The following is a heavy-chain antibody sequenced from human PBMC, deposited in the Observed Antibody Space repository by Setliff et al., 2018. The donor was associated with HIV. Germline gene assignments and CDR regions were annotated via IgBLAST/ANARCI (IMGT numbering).Heavy chain of an antibody. D-gene: IGHD6-6*01. CDR2: IFTSGST. CDR3: ARGWVSSSQSSCAFDI. CDR1: GDSISSGSYY. Sequence: SETLSRTCAVSGDSISSGSYYWSWIRQPAGEGLEWIGHIFTSGSTNYHPSLKSRVSISLDTSKNQFSLKLSSVTAADTAVYYCARGWVSSSQSSCAFDIWGQGTMVTVSS. J-gene: IGHJ3*02. V-gene: IGHV4-61*09.